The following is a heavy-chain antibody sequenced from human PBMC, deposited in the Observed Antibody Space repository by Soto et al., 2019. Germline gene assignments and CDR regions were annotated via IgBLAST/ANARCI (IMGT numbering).Heavy chain of an antibody. J-gene: IGHJ6*01. V-gene: IGHV1-69*01. Sequence: QVQLVQSGAEVKKPGSSVKVSCKASGGTFSSYAISWVRQAPGQGLEWMGGIIPIFGTANYAQKFQGRVTVTADESTSTAYMELSSLRSEDTAVYYCARDRWAARFYYYYGMAVRGQGTTVTVSS. CDR1: GGTFSSYA. D-gene: IGHD6-6*01. CDR2: IIPIFGTA. CDR3: ARDRWAARFYYYYGMAV.